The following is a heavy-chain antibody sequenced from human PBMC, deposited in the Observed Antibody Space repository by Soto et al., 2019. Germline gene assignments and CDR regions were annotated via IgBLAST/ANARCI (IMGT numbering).Heavy chain of an antibody. Sequence: GASVKVSCKASGGTLSSYAISWVRQAPGQGLEWVGGIIPIFGTANYAQKFQGRVTITADESTSTAYMELSSLRSEDTAVYYCAETTISYHDFLTGYYDRDGYSYGMAVWGPGTTVTVSS. J-gene: IGHJ6*02. D-gene: IGHD3-9*01. CDR1: GGTLSSYA. V-gene: IGHV1-69*13. CDR2: IIPIFGTA. CDR3: AETTISYHDFLTGYYDRDGYSYGMAV.